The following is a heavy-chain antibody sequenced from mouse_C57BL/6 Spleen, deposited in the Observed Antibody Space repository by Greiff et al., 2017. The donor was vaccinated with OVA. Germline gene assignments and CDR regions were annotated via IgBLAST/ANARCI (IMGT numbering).Heavy chain of an antibody. CDR2: IDPSDSYT. CDR3: ERGDWGGRPAWFAY. D-gene: IGHD1-1*02. V-gene: IGHV1-59*01. Sequence: QVQLQQPGAELVRPGTSVKLSCKASGYTFTSYWMHWVKQRPGQGLEWIGVIDPSDSYTNYNQKFKGKATLTVDTSSSTAYLQLSSLTSEDAAVSFCERGDWGGRPAWFAYWGQGTLVTVSA. CDR1: GYTFTSYW. J-gene: IGHJ3*01.